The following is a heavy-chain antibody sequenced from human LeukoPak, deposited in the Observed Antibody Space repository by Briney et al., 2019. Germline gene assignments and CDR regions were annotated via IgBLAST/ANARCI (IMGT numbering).Heavy chain of an antibody. J-gene: IGHJ6*02. CDR1: GLTFSSYA. CDR2: ISGSGGST. D-gene: IGHD3-22*01. V-gene: IGHV3-23*01. Sequence: GGSLRLSCAASGLTFSSYAMSWVRQAPGKGLEWVSAISGSGGSTYYADSVKGRFTISRDNSKNTLYLQMNSLRAEDTAVYYCAKGKIVAGARSYGMDVWGQGTTVTVSS. CDR3: AKGKIVAGARSYGMDV.